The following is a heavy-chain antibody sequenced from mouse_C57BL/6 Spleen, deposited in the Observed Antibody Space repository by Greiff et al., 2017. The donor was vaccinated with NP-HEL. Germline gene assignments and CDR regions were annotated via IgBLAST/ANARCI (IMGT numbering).Heavy chain of an antibody. Sequence: VKLEESGPGLVQPSQSLSITCTVSGFSLTSYGVHWVRQPPGKGLEWLGVIWSGGSTDYNAAFISRLSISKDNSKSQVFFKMNSLQADDTAIYYCAKNPGTDWYFDVWGTGTTVTVSS. CDR3: AKNPGTDWYFDV. CDR1: GFSLTSYG. J-gene: IGHJ1*03. CDR2: IWSGGST. V-gene: IGHV2-4*01. D-gene: IGHD4-1*01.